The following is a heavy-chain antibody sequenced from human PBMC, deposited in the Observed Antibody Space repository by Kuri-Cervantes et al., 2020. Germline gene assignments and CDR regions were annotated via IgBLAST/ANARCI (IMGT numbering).Heavy chain of an antibody. V-gene: IGHV3-49*03. CDR3: ASSLGDYRRFDY. CDR1: GFSFGDYA. J-gene: IGHJ4*02. CDR2: IRSKPYGGTT. D-gene: IGHD4-11*01. Sequence: GGSLRLSCKGSGFSFGDYAMSWFRQAPGKGLEWVGFIRSKPYGGTTEYAASVKGRFTISRDAPQNSLYLQMNSLKTEDTAVYYCASSLGDYRRFDYWGQGTLVTVSS.